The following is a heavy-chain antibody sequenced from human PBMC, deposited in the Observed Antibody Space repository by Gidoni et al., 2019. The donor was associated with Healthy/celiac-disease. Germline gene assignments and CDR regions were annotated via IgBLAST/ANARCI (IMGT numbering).Heavy chain of an antibody. CDR3: ARRIGYSYGLYYYYYGMDV. D-gene: IGHD5-18*01. V-gene: IGHV2-26*01. Sequence: QVTLKESGPVLVKPTETLTLTCTVSGFALSNARMAVSWIRQPPGKALEWLAHIFSNDEKSYSPSLKSRLTISKDTSKSQVVLTMTNMDPVDTATYYCARRIGYSYGLYYYYYGMDVWGQGTTVTVSS. CDR1: GFALSNARMA. J-gene: IGHJ6*02. CDR2: IFSNDEK.